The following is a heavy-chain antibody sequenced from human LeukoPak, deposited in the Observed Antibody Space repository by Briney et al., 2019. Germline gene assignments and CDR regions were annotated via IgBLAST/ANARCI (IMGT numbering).Heavy chain of an antibody. D-gene: IGHD6-19*01. CDR2: IYYSGST. Sequence: PSETLSLTCTVSGGSISSYYWSWIRQPPGKGLEWIGYIYYSGSTNYNPSLKSRVTISVDTSKNQFSLKLSSVTAADTAVYYCARTSGSGWAGWGQGTLVTVSS. J-gene: IGHJ4*02. CDR1: GGSISSYY. CDR3: ARTSGSGWAG. V-gene: IGHV4-59*12.